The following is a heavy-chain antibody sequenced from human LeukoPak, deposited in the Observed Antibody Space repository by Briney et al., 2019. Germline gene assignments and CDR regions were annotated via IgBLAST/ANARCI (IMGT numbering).Heavy chain of an antibody. J-gene: IGHJ6*02. Sequence: PSETLSHTCTVSGGSLSSYYWTWIRQPPGRGLEGIGFIYYSGSTNYNPSLKSRVTISVDTSKNQFSLKLNSVTAADTAVYYCARLRENDYYYYGMDVWGQGTTVTVSS. V-gene: IGHV4-59*08. CDR3: ARLRENDYYYYGMDV. CDR2: IYYSGST. D-gene: IGHD5-24*01. CDR1: GGSLSSYY.